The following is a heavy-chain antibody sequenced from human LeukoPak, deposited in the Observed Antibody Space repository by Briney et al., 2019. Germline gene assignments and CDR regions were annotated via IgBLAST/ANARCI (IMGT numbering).Heavy chain of an antibody. V-gene: IGHV5-51*01. CDR3: GRSGYNGYELDY. CDR2: IDTGDSDT. D-gene: IGHD5-12*01. Sequence: GESLQISCKCSGSSFTNFWIAWLRQLPGKGLEWLGIIDTGDSDTTNSPSFQGQVTISADKSITSACLQWSSLKASDSAMYYCGRSGYNGYELDYWGQGTLVTVSS. J-gene: IGHJ4*02. CDR1: GSSFTNFW.